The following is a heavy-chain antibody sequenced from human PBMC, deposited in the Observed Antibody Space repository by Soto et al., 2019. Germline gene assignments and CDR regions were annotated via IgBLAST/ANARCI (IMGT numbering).Heavy chain of an antibody. J-gene: IGHJ5*02. V-gene: IGHV4-59*01. D-gene: IGHD3-10*01. CDR2: IYYSGST. Sequence: QVQLQESGPGLVKPSETLSLTCTVSGGSISSYYWSWIRQPPGKGLEWIGYIYYSGSTNYNPSLKSRVTISVDTSKNQFSLKLSSVTAADTAVYYCARLDGSYYYHWGQGTLLTVSS. CDR1: GGSISSYY. CDR3: ARLDGSYYYH.